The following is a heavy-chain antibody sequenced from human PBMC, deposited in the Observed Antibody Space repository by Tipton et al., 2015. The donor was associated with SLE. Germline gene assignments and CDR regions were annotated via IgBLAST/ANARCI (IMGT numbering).Heavy chain of an antibody. Sequence: RSLRLSCAASGFTFDDYAMHWVRQAPGKGLEWVSGISWNSDTIGYADSVKGRFTISRDNAKNSLYLQMNSLRAEDTALYYCATGGGGFDIWGQGTMVTVSS. CDR1: GFTFDDYA. D-gene: IGHD7-27*01. J-gene: IGHJ3*02. CDR3: ATGGGGFDI. V-gene: IGHV3-9*01. CDR2: ISWNSDTI.